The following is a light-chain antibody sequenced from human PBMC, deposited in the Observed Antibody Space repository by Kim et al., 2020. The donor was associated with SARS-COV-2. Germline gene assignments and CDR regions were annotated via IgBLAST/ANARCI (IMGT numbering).Light chain of an antibody. V-gene: IGKV3-15*01. CDR3: QQYNNWPPDT. Sequence: YPGERATRSCRASQSVSSNLAWYQQKPGQAPRLLIYGASTRATGIPARFSGSGSGTEFTLTISSLQSEDFAVYYCQQYNNWPPDTFGQGTRLEIK. CDR2: GAS. CDR1: QSVSSN. J-gene: IGKJ5*01.